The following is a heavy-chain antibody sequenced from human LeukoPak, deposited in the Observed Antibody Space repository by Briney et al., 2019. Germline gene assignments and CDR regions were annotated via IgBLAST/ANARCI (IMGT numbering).Heavy chain of an antibody. V-gene: IGHV4-34*01. CDR2: INHSGST. D-gene: IGHD6-13*01. CDR1: GGSFSGYY. Sequence: SETLSLTCAVYGGSFSGYYWSWIRQPPGKGLEWIGEINHSGSTNYNPSLKSRVTISVDTSKNQFSLKLSSVTAADTAVYYCARGGEQQLRSYYFDYWGQGTLVTVSS. CDR3: ARGGEQQLRSYYFDY. J-gene: IGHJ4*02.